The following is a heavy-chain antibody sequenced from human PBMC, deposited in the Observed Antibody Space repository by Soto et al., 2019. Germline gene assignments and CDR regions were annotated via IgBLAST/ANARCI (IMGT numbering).Heavy chain of an antibody. J-gene: IGHJ6*02. D-gene: IGHD6-19*01. CDR3: ANGERNSSGWYPYYYYYYGMDV. Sequence: GGSLRLSCAASGFTFSSYAMSWVRQAPGKGLEWVSAISGSGGSTYYADSVKGRFTISRDNSKNTLYLQMNSLRAEDTAVYYCANGERNSSGWYPYYYYYYGMDVWGQGTTVTVSS. V-gene: IGHV3-23*01. CDR1: GFTFSSYA. CDR2: ISGSGGST.